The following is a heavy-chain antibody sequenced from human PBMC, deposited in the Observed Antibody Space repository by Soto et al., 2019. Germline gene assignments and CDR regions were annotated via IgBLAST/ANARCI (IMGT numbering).Heavy chain of an antibody. CDR1: GFTISSYA. J-gene: IGHJ6*04. D-gene: IGHD4-17*01. V-gene: IGHV3-23*01. Sequence: PGGSLRLSCAASGFTISSYAVRWVRQAPGKGLEWVSAISGSGGSTYYADSVKGRFTISRDNSKNTLYLQMNSLRAEDTAVYYCANCYGDYGPNCFDVWGKGTTVTVSS. CDR2: ISGSGGST. CDR3: ANCYGDYGPNCFDV.